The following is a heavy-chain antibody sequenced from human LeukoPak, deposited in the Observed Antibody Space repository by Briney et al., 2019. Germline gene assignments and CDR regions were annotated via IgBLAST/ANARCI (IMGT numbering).Heavy chain of an antibody. V-gene: IGHV3-23*01. CDR3: AKAREDYYDSSGYYGLGAFDI. D-gene: IGHD3-22*01. CDR2: ISGSGDIT. CDR1: GFTFSSYA. Sequence: GGSLRLSCAASGFTFSSYAMSWVRQAPGKGLEWVSSISGSGDITYYADSVKGQFTISRDNSKNTLYLQMNSLRAEDTAVYYCAKAREDYYDSSGYYGLGAFDIWGQGTMVTVSS. J-gene: IGHJ3*02.